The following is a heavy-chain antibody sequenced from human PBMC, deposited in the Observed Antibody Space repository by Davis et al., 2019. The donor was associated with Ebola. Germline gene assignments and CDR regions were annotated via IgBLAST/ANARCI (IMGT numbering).Heavy chain of an antibody. Sequence: ASVKVSCKASGYTFTSYDINWVRQATGQGLEWMGWMNPNSGNTGYAQKFQGRVTMTRNTSISTAYMELSSLRSEDTAVYYCARGKATVTNGYYYYGMDVWGQGTTVTVSS. CDR1: GYTFTSYD. V-gene: IGHV1-8*01. J-gene: IGHJ6*02. D-gene: IGHD4-17*01. CDR3: ARGKATVTNGYYYYGMDV. CDR2: MNPNSGNT.